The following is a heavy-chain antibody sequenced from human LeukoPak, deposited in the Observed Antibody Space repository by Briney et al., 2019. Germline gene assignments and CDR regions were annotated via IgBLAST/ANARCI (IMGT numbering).Heavy chain of an antibody. J-gene: IGHJ6*03. D-gene: IGHD2-2*01. CDR3: ARGGACSSTSCYVAYYYYYMDV. CDR1: GGSFSGYY. CDR2: INHSGST. V-gene: IGHV4-34*01. Sequence: SETLSLTCAVYGGSFSGYYWSWIRQPPGKGLELIGEINHSGSTNYNPSLKSRVTISVDTSKNQFSLKLSSVTAADTAVYYCARGGACSSTSCYVAYYYYYMDVWGKGTTVTVSS.